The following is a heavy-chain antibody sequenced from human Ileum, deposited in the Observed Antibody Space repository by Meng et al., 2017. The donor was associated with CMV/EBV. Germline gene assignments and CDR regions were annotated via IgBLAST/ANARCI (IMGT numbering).Heavy chain of an antibody. V-gene: IGHV1-18*01. Sequence: YTFAPYAISWVRQAPGQGLEWMGWINANNGYTNYAQKLQGRVTVTIDTSTSTAYMELRTLRSDDTAVYYCARAEILWFGELTNWLDPWGQGTLVTVSS. CDR3: ARAEILWFGELTNWLDP. J-gene: IGHJ5*02. D-gene: IGHD3-10*01. CDR1: YTFAPYA. CDR2: INANNGYT.